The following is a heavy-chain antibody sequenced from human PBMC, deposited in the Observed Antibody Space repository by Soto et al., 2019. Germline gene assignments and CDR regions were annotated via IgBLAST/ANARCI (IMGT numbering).Heavy chain of an antibody. J-gene: IGHJ4*02. V-gene: IGHV3-30-3*01. CDR2: ISENGDRQ. Sequence: GGSLRLSCTAPGLTSTSSGFHWVRQAPGKGLEWVAVISENGDRQYSTESVRGRFLISRDSSKNTVYLQMNSLRPEDTGVYFCARRLATTVSALGYWGQGALVTVS. CDR3: ARRLATTVSALGY. D-gene: IGHD4-17*01. CDR1: GLTSTSSG.